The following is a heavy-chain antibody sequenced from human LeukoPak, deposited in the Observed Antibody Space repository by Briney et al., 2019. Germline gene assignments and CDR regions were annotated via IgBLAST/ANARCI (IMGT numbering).Heavy chain of an antibody. D-gene: IGHD1-26*01. CDR1: GYTLTELS. J-gene: IGHJ3*02. Sequence: ASVKVSCKVSGYTLTELSMHWVRQAPGEGLEWMGGFDPEDGETIYAQKFQGRVTMTGDTSTDTAYMELSSLRSEDTAVYYCATAGQWERPGPHAFDIWGQGTMVTVSS. V-gene: IGHV1-24*01. CDR2: FDPEDGET. CDR3: ATAGQWERPGPHAFDI.